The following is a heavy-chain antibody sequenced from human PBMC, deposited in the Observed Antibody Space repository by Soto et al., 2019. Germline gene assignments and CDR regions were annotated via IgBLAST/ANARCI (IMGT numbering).Heavy chain of an antibody. J-gene: IGHJ4*02. CDR3: LSGRAFRD. V-gene: IGHV3-7*01. CDR1: GFTFNHYW. CDR2: IRQDGGDK. D-gene: IGHD6-19*01. Sequence: EVQLVESGGGLVQPGGSLRLSCTGSGFTFNHYWMNWVRQAPGKGLEWLANIRQDGGDKYYVDSVKGRFTISRDNAKNSLYLQMNSLRAEDTAVYYCLSGRAFRDWGQGTLVTVSS.